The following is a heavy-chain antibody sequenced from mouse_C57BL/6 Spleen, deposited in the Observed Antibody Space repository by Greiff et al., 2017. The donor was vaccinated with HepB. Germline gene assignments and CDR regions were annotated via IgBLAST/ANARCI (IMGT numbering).Heavy chain of an antibody. Sequence: VQLQQSGAELVKPGASVKISCKASGYAFSSYWMNWVKQRPGKGLEWIGQIYPGDGDTNYNGKFKGKATLTADKSSSTAYMQLSSLTSEDSAVYFCAREEEIYYYGSSSFDVWGTGTTVTVSS. CDR1: GYAFSSYW. CDR3: AREEEIYYYGSSSFDV. CDR2: IYPGDGDT. J-gene: IGHJ1*03. D-gene: IGHD1-1*01. V-gene: IGHV1-80*01.